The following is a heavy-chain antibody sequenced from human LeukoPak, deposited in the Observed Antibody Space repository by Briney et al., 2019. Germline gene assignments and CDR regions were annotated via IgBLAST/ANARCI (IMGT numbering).Heavy chain of an antibody. D-gene: IGHD2-2*01. CDR2: INPNSGGT. J-gene: IGHJ5*02. Sequence: ASVKVSCKASGYTLTGYYMHWVRQAPGQGLEWMGWINPNSGGTNYAQKFQGRVTMTRDTSISTAYMELSRLRSDDTAVYYCARDYVVVVPAATNWFDPWGQGTLVTVSS. CDR3: ARDYVVVVPAATNWFDP. V-gene: IGHV1-2*02. CDR1: GYTLTGYY.